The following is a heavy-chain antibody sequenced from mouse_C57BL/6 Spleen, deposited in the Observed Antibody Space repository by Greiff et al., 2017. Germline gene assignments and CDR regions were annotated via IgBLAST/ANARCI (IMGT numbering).Heavy chain of an antibody. CDR1: GYAFSSSW. CDR2: IYPGDGDT. Sequence: QVQLKESGPELVKPGASVKISCKASGYAFSSSWLNWVKQRPGKGLEWIGRIYPGDGDTNYNGKFKGKATLTADKSSSTAYMQLSSLTSEDSAVYFCARPFITTVVADYAMDYWGQGTSVTVSS. CDR3: ARPFITTVVADYAMDY. D-gene: IGHD1-1*01. V-gene: IGHV1-82*01. J-gene: IGHJ4*01.